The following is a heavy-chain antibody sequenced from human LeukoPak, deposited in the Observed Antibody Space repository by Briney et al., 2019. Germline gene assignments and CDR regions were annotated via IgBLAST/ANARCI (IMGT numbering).Heavy chain of an antibody. D-gene: IGHD4-11*01. CDR3: ARVRGDYHFDY. J-gene: IGHJ4*02. Sequence: PGGSLRLSCAASGFTFSSYWMSWVRQAPGKGLEWVANIKQAGTENSYVDSVKGRFTISRDNAKNSLYLQINSLRAEVTAMYYCARVRGDYHFDYWGQGALVSVSS. CDR2: IKQAGTEN. CDR1: GFTFSSYW. V-gene: IGHV3-7*01.